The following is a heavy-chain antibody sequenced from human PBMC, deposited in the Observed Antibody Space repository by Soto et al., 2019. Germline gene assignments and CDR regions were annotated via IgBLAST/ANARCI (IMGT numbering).Heavy chain of an antibody. CDR2: IKQDGSEK. Sequence: PGGSLRLSCAASGFPFSSYWMSWVRQAPGKGLEWVANIKQDGSEKYYVDSVKGRFTISRDNAKNSLYLQMNSLRAEDTAVYYCARDTVLQYYYYYMDVWGKGTTVTVSS. J-gene: IGHJ6*03. CDR3: ARDTVLQYYYYYMDV. CDR1: GFPFSSYW. V-gene: IGHV3-7*01. D-gene: IGHD4-4*01.